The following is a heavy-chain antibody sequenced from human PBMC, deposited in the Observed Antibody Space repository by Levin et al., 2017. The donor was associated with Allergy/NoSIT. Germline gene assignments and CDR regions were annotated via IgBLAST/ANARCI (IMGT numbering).Heavy chain of an antibody. CDR2: IKNRFDGGTT. D-gene: IGHD4/OR15-4a*01. Sequence: RSGGSLRLSCAASGVTFSHAWMTWVRQAPGKGLEWVGLIKNRFDGGTTDYAALVKGRFTISRDDSKNMLYLQMTSLQTEDTGIYYCTTDVPYTYGAIDSWGQGTLVTVSS. J-gene: IGHJ4*02. CDR3: TTDVPYTYGAIDS. CDR1: GVTFSHAW. V-gene: IGHV3-15*01.